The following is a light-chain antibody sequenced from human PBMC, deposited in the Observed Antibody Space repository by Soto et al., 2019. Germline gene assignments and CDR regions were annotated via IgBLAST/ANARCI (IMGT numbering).Light chain of an antibody. Sequence: DVVMTQTPLSLSVAPGQPASISCKSSQSLLHITGETFLFWYLQKPGQSPQLLIYEVSTRVSGVPDRFSGSGSGTDFTLEISRVGTGDVGIYYCMQSTQLPPTVGQGTRLEIK. CDR2: EVS. V-gene: IGKV2D-29*02. CDR1: QSLLHITGETF. J-gene: IGKJ5*01. CDR3: MQSTQLPPT.